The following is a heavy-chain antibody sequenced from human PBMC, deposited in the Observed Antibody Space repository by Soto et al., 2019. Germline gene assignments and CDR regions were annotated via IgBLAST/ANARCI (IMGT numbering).Heavy chain of an antibody. V-gene: IGHV3-66*01. CDR3: ARDRIAVAGNPEYFQH. CDR1: GFTVSSNY. D-gene: IGHD6-19*01. Sequence: EVQLVESGGGLVQPGGSLRLSCAASGFTVSSNYMSWVRQAPGKGLEWVSVIYSGGSTYYADSVKGRCTISRDNSKNTLYIQMNSLRAEDTAVYYCARDRIAVAGNPEYFQHWGQGTLVTVSS. CDR2: IYSGGST. J-gene: IGHJ1*01.